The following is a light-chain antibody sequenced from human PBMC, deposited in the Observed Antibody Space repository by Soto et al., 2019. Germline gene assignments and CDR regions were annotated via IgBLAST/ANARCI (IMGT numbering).Light chain of an antibody. J-gene: IGKJ4*01. CDR2: GAS. Sequence: VLTQSPGTLSLSPGDSTTLSCRASQSISRYLAWYQQKPGQGPRLLIYGASSRATGTPDRFSGSGSGTDFTLTIRRLEPEDFAVYYCKQYGSSPHFGGGTKVDI. CDR1: QSISRY. V-gene: IGKV3-20*01. CDR3: KQYGSSPH.